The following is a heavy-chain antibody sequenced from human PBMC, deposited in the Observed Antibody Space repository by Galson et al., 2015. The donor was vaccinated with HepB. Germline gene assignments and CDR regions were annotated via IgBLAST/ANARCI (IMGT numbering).Heavy chain of an antibody. CDR3: WVAAAGTEYYYYYGMDV. CDR1: GGTFSSYA. D-gene: IGHD6-13*01. J-gene: IGHJ6*02. Sequence: SVKVSCKASGGTFSSYAISWVRQAPGQGLEWMGGIIPIFGTANYAQKFQGRVTITADESTSTAYMELSSLRSEDTAVYYCWVAAAGTEYYYYYGMDVWGQGTTVTVSS. V-gene: IGHV1-69*13. CDR2: IIPIFGTA.